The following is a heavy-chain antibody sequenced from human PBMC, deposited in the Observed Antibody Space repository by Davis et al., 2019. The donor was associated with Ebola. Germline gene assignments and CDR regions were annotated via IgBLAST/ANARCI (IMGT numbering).Heavy chain of an antibody. J-gene: IGHJ4*02. CDR1: GFSFSSYD. V-gene: IGHV3-48*03. CDR2: ISRNGVKT. CDR3: GRRTELSTTWYVGY. D-gene: IGHD6-13*01. Sequence: GESLKISCAASGFSFSSYDMHWVRQAPGKGLEWVSYISRNGVKTNYADSVKGRFTISRDNAKRSLYLQMNSLRVEDTAVYYCGRRTELSTTWYVGYWGQGTLVTVSS.